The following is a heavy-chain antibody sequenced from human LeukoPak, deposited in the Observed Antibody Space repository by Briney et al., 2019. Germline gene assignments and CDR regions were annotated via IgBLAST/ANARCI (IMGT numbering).Heavy chain of an antibody. V-gene: IGHV3-21*01. CDR3: ARDPTFDY. CDR2: ISSSSTYI. J-gene: IGHJ4*02. CDR1: GFTFSSYN. Sequence: GGSLRLSCAASGFTFSSYNMNWVRQAPGKGLEWVSSISSSSTYIYYADLVKGRLTISRDNAKNSLYLQMNSLRAEDTAVYYCARDPTFDYWGQGTLVTVSS.